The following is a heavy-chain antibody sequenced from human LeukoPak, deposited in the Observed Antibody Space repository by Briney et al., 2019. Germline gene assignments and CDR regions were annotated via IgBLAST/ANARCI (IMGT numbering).Heavy chain of an antibody. D-gene: IGHD5-18*01. CDR2: ISGSGGST. J-gene: IGHJ4*02. CDR1: GFTFSSYA. V-gene: IGHV3-23*01. CDR3: AKTPRRIQLWFGLFDY. Sequence: PGGSLRLSCAASGFTFSSYAMSWVRQAPGKGLEWVSAISGSGGSTYCADSVKGRFTISRDNSKNTLYLQMNSLRAEDTAVYYCAKTPRRIQLWFGLFDYWGQGTLVTVSS.